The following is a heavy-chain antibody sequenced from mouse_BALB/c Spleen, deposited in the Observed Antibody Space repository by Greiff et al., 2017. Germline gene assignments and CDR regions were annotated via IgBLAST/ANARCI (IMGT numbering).Heavy chain of an antibody. D-gene: IGHD4-1*01. J-gene: IGHJ3*01. CDR3: ATLTGRFAY. CDR1: GFSLTSYG. CDR2: IWAGGST. V-gene: IGHV2-9*02. Sequence: VQLHQSGPGLVAPSQCLSITCTVSGFSLTSYGVHWVRQPPGKGLEWLGVIWAGGSTNYNSALMSRLSISKDNSKSQVFLKMNSLQTDDTAMYYCATLTGRFAYWGQGTLVTVSA.